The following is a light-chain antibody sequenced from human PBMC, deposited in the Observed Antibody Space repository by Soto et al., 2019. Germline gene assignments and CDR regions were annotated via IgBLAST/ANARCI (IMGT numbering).Light chain of an antibody. CDR2: AAS. V-gene: IGKV1-6*01. Sequence: AIQMTQFPSSLSAVVGDRVTITCRASQGIRNDLGWYQQKSGKAPKLLIYAASSLHDGVPPRFSGSGSGTDFTLTISSLQPEDFATYYCLQDYTYPHTFGQGTKLEIK. CDR1: QGIRND. J-gene: IGKJ2*01. CDR3: LQDYTYPHT.